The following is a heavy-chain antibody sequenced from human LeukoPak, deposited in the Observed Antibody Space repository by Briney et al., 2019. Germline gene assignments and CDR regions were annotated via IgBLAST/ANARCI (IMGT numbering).Heavy chain of an antibody. CDR1: RFTFSSYA. V-gene: IGHV3-23*01. CDR3: AKEGGDYDGDY. CDR2: ISGSGGST. Sequence: AGFLRFSCAASRFTFSSYAMSWVRPAPGKGLEWVSAISGSGGSTYYADSVKGRFTISRDNSKNTLYLQMNSLRAEDTAVYYCAKEGGDYDGDYWGQGTLVTVSA. J-gene: IGHJ4*02. D-gene: IGHD4-23*01.